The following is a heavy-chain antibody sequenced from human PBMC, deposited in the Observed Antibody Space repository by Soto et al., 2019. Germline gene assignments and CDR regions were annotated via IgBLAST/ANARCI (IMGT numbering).Heavy chain of an antibody. Sequence: VGSLGFSCAASGFTFSDYYMSWIRQAPGKGLEWVSSISGSSSSTNYADSVKARFTISRDNAKNSLYLQMNSLRAEDTAVYYCARGYGCNSRNVFDIWGQGTMVTVSS. J-gene: IGHJ3*02. CDR1: GFTFSDYY. CDR2: ISGSSSST. D-gene: IGHD4-17*01. CDR3: ARGYGCNSRNVFDI. V-gene: IGHV3-11*06.